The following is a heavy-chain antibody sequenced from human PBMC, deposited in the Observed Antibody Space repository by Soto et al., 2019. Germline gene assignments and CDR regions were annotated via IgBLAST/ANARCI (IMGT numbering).Heavy chain of an antibody. CDR3: ARERPDGARLDP. Sequence: TSEILSLTCTVSGGSISSGDYYWSWIRQPPGKGLEWIGYIYYSGSTYYNPSLKSRVTISVDTSKNQFSLKLSSVTAADTAVYYCARERPDGARLDPWGQGTLVTVSS. J-gene: IGHJ5*02. D-gene: IGHD6-6*01. CDR2: IYYSGST. CDR1: GGSISSGDYY. V-gene: IGHV4-30-4*01.